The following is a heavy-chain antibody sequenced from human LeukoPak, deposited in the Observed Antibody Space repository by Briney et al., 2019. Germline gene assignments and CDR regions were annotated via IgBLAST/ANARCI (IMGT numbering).Heavy chain of an antibody. CDR1: GYTFTTYY. V-gene: IGHV1-18*01. CDR3: AREEGAPIAAANV. J-gene: IGHJ3*01. D-gene: IGHD6-13*01. Sequence: ASVKVSCKASGYTFTTYYISWVRQAPGQGLEWMGWISAYNGNTNYAQKFQGRVTMTTDTSTSTAYMELRSLRSDDTAVHYCAREEGAPIAAANVWGLGTMVTVSS. CDR2: ISAYNGNT.